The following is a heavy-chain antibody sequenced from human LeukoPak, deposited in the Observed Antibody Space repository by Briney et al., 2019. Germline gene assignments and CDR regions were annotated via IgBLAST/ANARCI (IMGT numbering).Heavy chain of an antibody. J-gene: IGHJ4*02. CDR2: ISYDGSNK. V-gene: IGHV3-30*18. CDR1: EFTFSSYG. Sequence: PGGSPRLSCAASEFTFSSYGMHWVRQAPGKGLEWVAVISYDGSNKYYADSVKGRFTISRDNSKNTLYLQMNSLRAEDTAMYYCANFLPDFWSGYYDYWGQGTLVTVSS. D-gene: IGHD3-3*01. CDR3: ANFLPDFWSGYYDY.